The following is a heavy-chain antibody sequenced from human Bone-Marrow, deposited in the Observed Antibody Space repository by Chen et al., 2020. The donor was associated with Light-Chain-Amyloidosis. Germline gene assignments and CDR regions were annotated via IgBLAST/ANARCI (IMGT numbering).Heavy chain of an antibody. CDR3: ARANCWGSYRYNAQGFDY. Sequence: EVQLLESGGGLVQPGESRTLSCVASGLIFSRFWMTWVRQRPGKGLDWVANIKQNGTERYYVDSVKGRFTISRDNTKNSVYLQMNTLRAEDTAVYYCARANCWGSYRYNAQGFDYWGRGTLVTVSS. V-gene: IGHV3-7*03. CDR1: GLIFSRFW. D-gene: IGHD3-16*02. J-gene: IGHJ4*02. CDR2: IKQNGTER.